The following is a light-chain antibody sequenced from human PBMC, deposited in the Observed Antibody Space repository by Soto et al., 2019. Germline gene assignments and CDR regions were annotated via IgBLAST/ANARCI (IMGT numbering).Light chain of an antibody. CDR3: QQSYRTPPYT. Sequence: DIPMTQSPSSLSASVGDRVTITCRASQSISSYLNWYQQKPGKAPKLLIYATSSLQSGVPSRFSGSGSGTDFTLTISSLQPEDFAIYYCQQSYRTPPYTFGHGTKLEIK. V-gene: IGKV1-39*01. CDR2: ATS. CDR1: QSISSY. J-gene: IGKJ2*01.